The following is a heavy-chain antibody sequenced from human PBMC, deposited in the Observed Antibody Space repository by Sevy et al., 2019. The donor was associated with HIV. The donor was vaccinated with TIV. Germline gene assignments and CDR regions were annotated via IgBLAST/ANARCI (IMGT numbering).Heavy chain of an antibody. CDR1: GGSFSGYY. D-gene: IGHD1-26*01. CDR3: ARAGGAASAFDS. V-gene: IGHV4-34*01. Sequence: SETLSLTCAVYGGSFSGYYWSWIRQPPGKGLEWIGEINHSGSTNYNPSRKSRVTISVDTSKNQFSLKLSSVTAADTAVYYCARAGGAASAFDSWGQGTMVTVSS. J-gene: IGHJ3*02. CDR2: INHSGST.